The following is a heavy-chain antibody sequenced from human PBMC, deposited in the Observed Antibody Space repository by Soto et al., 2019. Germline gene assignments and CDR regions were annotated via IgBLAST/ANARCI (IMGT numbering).Heavy chain of an antibody. CDR3: ARDRDGYDPSSRGMDV. J-gene: IGHJ6*02. Sequence: GGSLRLSCAASGFTFSSYGMHWVRQAPGKGLEWVAVIWYDGSNKYYADSVKGRFTISRDNSKNTLYLQMNSLRAEDTAVYYCARDRDGYDPSSRGMDVWGQGITVTVSS. D-gene: IGHD5-12*01. V-gene: IGHV3-33*01. CDR1: GFTFSSYG. CDR2: IWYDGSNK.